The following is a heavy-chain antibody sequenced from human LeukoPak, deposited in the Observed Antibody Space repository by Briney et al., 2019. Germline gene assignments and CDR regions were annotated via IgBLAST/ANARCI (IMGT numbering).Heavy chain of an antibody. V-gene: IGHV1-18*01. J-gene: IGHJ4*02. CDR1: GYTFTNYG. CDR3: ARGPIAAAGDS. D-gene: IGHD6-13*01. Sequence: EASVKVSCKASGYTFTNYGITWVRQAPGQGLEWMGWINTYNGKTNCTQQLQGRVTMTTDTSTSTAYMELRSLRSDDTALYYCARGPIAAAGDSWGQGTLVTVSS. CDR2: INTYNGKT.